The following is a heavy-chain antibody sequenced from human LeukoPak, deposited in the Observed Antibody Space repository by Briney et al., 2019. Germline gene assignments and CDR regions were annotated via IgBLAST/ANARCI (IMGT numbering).Heavy chain of an antibody. CDR2: ISGSGGST. J-gene: IGHJ4*02. V-gene: IGHV3-23*01. D-gene: IGHD3-10*01. Sequence: GGSLRLSCAASGFTFSSYAMSWVRQAPGKGLEWVSAISGSGGSTYYADSVKGRFTISRDNSKNTLYLQMNSLRAEDTAVYYCAKRYEDYGSGSYYNHYFDYWGQGTLVTVSS. CDR3: AKRYEDYGSGSYYNHYFDY. CDR1: GFTFSSYA.